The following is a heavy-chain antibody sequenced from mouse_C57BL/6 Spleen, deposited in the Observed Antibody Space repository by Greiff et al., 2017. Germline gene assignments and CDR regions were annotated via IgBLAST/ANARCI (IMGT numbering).Heavy chain of an antibody. Sequence: QVQLQQPGAELVKPGASVKMSCKASGYTFPSYWITWVKQRPGQGLEWIGDIYPGSGSTNYNEKFKSKATLTVDTSSSTAYMQLSSLTSEDSAVYYCARAGYDYDAFADWGQGTLVTVSA. CDR2: IYPGSGST. CDR1: GYTFPSYW. J-gene: IGHJ3*01. CDR3: ARAGYDYDAFAD. D-gene: IGHD2-4*01. V-gene: IGHV1-55*01.